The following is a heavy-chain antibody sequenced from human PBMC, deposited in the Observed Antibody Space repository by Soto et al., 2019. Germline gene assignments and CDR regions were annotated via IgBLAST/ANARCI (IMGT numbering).Heavy chain of an antibody. CDR3: AKLSFYYDEASF. D-gene: IGHD3-22*01. Sequence: QVQLVESGGGVVQPGRSLRLSCAASGFTFSSYGMHWVRQAPGKGLEWVAVISYDGSNKYYADSVKGRFTISRDNSKNTLYLQMNSLRAEDTAVYYCAKLSFYYDEASFWGQGTLVTVSS. V-gene: IGHV3-30*18. CDR1: GFTFSSYG. CDR2: ISYDGSNK. J-gene: IGHJ4*02.